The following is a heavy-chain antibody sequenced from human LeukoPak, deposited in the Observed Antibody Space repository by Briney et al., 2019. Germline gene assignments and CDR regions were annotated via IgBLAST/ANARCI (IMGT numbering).Heavy chain of an antibody. CDR1: GGSISSSSYY. J-gene: IGHJ6*03. Sequence: SESLSLICIVSGGSISSSSYYWAWIRPPPGKGLEWIGIIYYNGITYYNPSLRSRVTISIDPTNNQFSLMLSSVTDAETAVYYCARLMRGLSMDVWGKGTPVTVSS. V-gene: IGHV4-39*07. CDR2: IYYNGIT. CDR3: ARLMRGLSMDV. D-gene: IGHD2-8*01.